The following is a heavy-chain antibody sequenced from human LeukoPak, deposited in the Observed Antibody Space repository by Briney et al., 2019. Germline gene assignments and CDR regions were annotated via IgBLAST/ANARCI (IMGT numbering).Heavy chain of an antibody. D-gene: IGHD6-13*01. CDR3: AKDPRGAAAGTGWFDP. J-gene: IGHJ5*02. Sequence: PGGSLRLSCAASGFTFSNYAMSWVRQAPGKGLEWVSLISGGDSRPNYADSVKGRFTISRDNSKNTLFLQMNSLRAEDTAVYYCAKDPRGAAAGTGWFDPWGQGTLVTVSS. CDR1: GFTFSNYA. V-gene: IGHV3-23*01. CDR2: ISGGDSRP.